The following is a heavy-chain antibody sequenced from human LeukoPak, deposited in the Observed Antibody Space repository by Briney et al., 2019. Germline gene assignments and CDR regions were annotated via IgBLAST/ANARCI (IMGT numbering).Heavy chain of an antibody. CDR2: IYYSGST. Sequence: SETLSLTCTVSGGSISSYYWSWIRQPPGKGLEWIGYIYYSGSTNYNPSLKSRVTISVDTSKNQFSLILTSVTAADTAVYYCARDGEVGGAMSRFDYWGQGTLVTVSS. D-gene: IGHD1-26*01. CDR1: GGSISSYY. CDR3: ARDGEVGGAMSRFDY. V-gene: IGHV4-59*12. J-gene: IGHJ4*02.